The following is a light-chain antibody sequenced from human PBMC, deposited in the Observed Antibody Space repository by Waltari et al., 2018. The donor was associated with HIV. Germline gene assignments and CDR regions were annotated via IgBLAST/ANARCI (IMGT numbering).Light chain of an antibody. CDR1: NIETPS. Sequence: YELTQEPSVSVAPGQTASIICAGNNIETPSVHWYQQKAGQAQTVVLHQDSDRPSEIPARFSGCKSENTAILTISGVEAGDEADYYCQGWDTFSEHRVFGGGTKLTVL. J-gene: IGLJ3*02. CDR3: QGWDTFSEHRV. V-gene: IGLV3-21*02. CDR2: QDS.